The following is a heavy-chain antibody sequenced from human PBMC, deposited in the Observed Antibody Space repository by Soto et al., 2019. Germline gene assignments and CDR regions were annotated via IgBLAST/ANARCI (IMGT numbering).Heavy chain of an antibody. CDR1: GGTFSSYA. CDR2: IIPISDTT. V-gene: IGHV1-69*01. J-gene: IGHJ6*02. Sequence: QVQLVQAGAEVKKPGSSVTVSCKASGGTFSSYAISWVRQAPGQGLELRGGIIPISDTTNYAQKFQGRVTITADESTSTAYMELSSLRSEDTAVYYCARSQGSSTSLAIYYYYYYGMDVWGQGTTVTVSS. D-gene: IGHD2-2*01. CDR3: ARSQGSSTSLAIYYYYYYGMDV.